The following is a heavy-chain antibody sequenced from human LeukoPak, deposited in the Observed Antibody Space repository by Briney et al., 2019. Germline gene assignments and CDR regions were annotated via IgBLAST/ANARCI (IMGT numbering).Heavy chain of an antibody. V-gene: IGHV4-4*07. J-gene: IGHJ5*02. Sequence: PSETLSLTCSVSGGSIRSYYWSWIRQPAGKGLEWIGRIYTSGSTNYNPSLKSRVTMSVDTSKNQISLKLSSVTAADTAVYYCARDAGWRWYYNGWFDPWGQGTLVTVSS. D-gene: IGHD3-10*01. CDR1: GGSIRSYY. CDR2: IYTSGST. CDR3: ARDAGWRWYYNGWFDP.